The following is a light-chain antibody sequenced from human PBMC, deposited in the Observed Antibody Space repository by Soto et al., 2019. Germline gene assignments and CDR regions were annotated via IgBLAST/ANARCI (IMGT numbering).Light chain of an antibody. J-gene: IGLJ2*01. Sequence: QSVLTQPASVSGSPGQSITISCTGTSSDVGGYNYVSWYKQHPGKAPKLMIYDVSNRPSGVSNRFSGSKSGNTASLTISGLQAEDEADYYCCSYTTSSTVLFGGGTKLTVL. CDR1: SSDVGGYNY. CDR3: CSYTTSSTVL. CDR2: DVS. V-gene: IGLV2-14*03.